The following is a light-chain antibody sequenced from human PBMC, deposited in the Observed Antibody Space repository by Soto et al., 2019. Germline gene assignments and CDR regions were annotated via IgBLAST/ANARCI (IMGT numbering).Light chain of an antibody. Sequence: DIVMTQSPLSLPVTPGEPASISCRSSQSLLHSNGYNYLDWYLQKPGQSPQLLIYLGSNRASEVPDRFSGSGSGTDFTLKISRVEAEDVGVYYCMQALQTPQVTFGQGTRLEIK. J-gene: IGKJ5*01. CDR2: LGS. CDR3: MQALQTPQVT. V-gene: IGKV2-28*01. CDR1: QSLLHSNGYNY.